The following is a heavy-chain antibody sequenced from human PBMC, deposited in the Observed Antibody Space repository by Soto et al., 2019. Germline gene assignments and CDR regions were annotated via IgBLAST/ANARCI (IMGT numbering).Heavy chain of an antibody. CDR1: GFTVSSNY. V-gene: IGHV3-53*04. Sequence: EVQLVESGGGLVQPGGSLRLSCAASGFTVSSNYMSWVRQAPGKGLEWVSVIYSGGSTYYADSVKGRFTISRHNSKNTLYLQMNSVRAEDTAVYYCARGRDCGGDCPNWFDPWGQGTLVTVSS. CDR2: IYSGGST. CDR3: ARGRDCGGDCPNWFDP. D-gene: IGHD2-21*02. J-gene: IGHJ5*02.